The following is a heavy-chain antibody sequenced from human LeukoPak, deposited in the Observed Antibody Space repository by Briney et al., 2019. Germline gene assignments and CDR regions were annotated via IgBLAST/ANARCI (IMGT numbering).Heavy chain of an antibody. CDR3: ARDRGLFQYDFWSGYYKGFDP. Sequence: GGSLRLSCAASGFTFSSYAMHWVRQAPGKGLEWVAVISYDGSNRYYADSVKGRFTISRDNSKNTLYLQMNSLRAEDTAVYYCARDRGLFQYDFWSGYYKGFDPWGQGTLVTVSS. CDR1: GFTFSSYA. CDR2: ISYDGSNR. V-gene: IGHV3-30*04. J-gene: IGHJ5*02. D-gene: IGHD3-3*01.